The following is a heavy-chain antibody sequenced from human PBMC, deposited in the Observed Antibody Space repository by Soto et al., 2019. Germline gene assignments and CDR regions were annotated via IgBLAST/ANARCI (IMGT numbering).Heavy chain of an antibody. CDR1: GGSISSYY. D-gene: IGHD1-1*01. CDR3: ARSKSPDRPWTDFQH. V-gene: IGHV4-59*01. CDR2: IYYSGST. J-gene: IGHJ1*01. Sequence: SETLSLTCTVSGGSISSYYWSWIRQPPGKGLEWIGYIYYSGSTNYNPSLKSRVTISVDTSKNQFSLKLSSVTAADTAVYYCARSKSPDRPWTDFQHWGQGTLVTVSS.